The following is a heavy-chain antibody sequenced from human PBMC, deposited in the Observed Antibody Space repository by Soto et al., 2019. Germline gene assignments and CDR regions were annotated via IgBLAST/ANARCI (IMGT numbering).Heavy chain of an antibody. J-gene: IGHJ5*02. Sequence: GASVKVSCKASGYTFTSYGISWVRQAPGQGLEWMGWISAYNGNTNYAQKLQGRVTMTTDTSTSTAYMELRSLRSDDTAVYYCAREYSMVMVRGTTAWFDPWGQGTLVTVS. D-gene: IGHD3-10*01. CDR3: AREYSMVMVRGTTAWFDP. CDR2: ISAYNGNT. V-gene: IGHV1-18*04. CDR1: GYTFTSYG.